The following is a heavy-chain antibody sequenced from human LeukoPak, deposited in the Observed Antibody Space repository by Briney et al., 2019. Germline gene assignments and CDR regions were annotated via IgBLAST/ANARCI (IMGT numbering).Heavy chain of an antibody. D-gene: IGHD6-13*01. Sequence: SVKVSCKASGGTFSSYAISWVRQAPGQGLEWMGEIIPIFGTANYAQKFQGRVTITADESTSTAYMELSSLRSEDTAVYYCARDDSSSWYDILGLTTWGQGTLVTVSS. CDR3: ARDDSSSWYDILGLTT. CDR1: GGTFSSYA. J-gene: IGHJ4*02. V-gene: IGHV1-69*01. CDR2: IIPIFGTA.